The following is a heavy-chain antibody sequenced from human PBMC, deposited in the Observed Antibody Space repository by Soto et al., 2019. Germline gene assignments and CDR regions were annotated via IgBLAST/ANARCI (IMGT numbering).Heavy chain of an antibody. D-gene: IGHD3-16*02. J-gene: IGHJ4*02. CDR2: INPNSGGT. CDR3: ARGVMITFGGVIVPYFDY. V-gene: IGHV1-2*04. Sequence: VASVKVSCKASGYTFTGYYMHWVRQAPGQGLEWMGWINPNSGGTNYAQKFQGWVTMTRDTSISTAYMELSRLRSDDTAVYYCARGVMITFGGVIVPYFDYWGQGTLVTVSS. CDR1: GYTFTGYY.